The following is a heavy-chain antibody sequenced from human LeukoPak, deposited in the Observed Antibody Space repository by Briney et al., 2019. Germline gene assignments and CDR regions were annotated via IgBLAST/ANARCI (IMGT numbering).Heavy chain of an antibody. CDR1: GGSISVSNYY. CDR2: IYYSGTT. D-gene: IGHD1-26*01. Sequence: SETLSLTCIVAGGSISVSNYYWGWIRQSPGKGLEWIGSIYYSGTTYFNPSLKSRVTISVDTSKNQFSLKLSSLTAADTAVYYCARGGYSGSYPFDYWGQGTLVTVSS. CDR3: ARGGYSGSYPFDY. J-gene: IGHJ4*02. V-gene: IGHV4-39*07.